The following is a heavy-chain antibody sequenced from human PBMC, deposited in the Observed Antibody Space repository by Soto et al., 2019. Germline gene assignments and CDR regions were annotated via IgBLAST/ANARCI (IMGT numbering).Heavy chain of an antibody. CDR2: IYYDGSNK. V-gene: IGHV3-33*01. CDR3: ARAYCSGGICYYYFDY. Sequence: QVQLVESGGGVVQPGRSLRLSCAASGFTFSSYAMHWVRQAPGKGLEWVAVIYYDGSNKYYVDSVKGRFTISRDNSKNTLYQQMNSLRAEDTAVYYCARAYCSGGICYYYFDYWGQGTLVTVSS. D-gene: IGHD2-15*01. CDR1: GFTFSSYA. J-gene: IGHJ4*02.